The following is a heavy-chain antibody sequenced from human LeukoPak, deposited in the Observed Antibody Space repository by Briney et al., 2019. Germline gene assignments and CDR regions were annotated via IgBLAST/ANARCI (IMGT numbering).Heavy chain of an antibody. Sequence: GGSLRLSCAASGFTFSSYWMHWVRQAPGEGLEWVSRIDNVGSSTSYADSVKGRFTISRDNAKNSLYLQMNSLRAEDTAVYYCARVSGRGSGYYPTVSYPREYFDYWGQGTLVTVSS. CDR2: IDNVGSST. CDR3: ARVSGRGSGYYPTVSYPREYFDY. V-gene: IGHV3-74*01. D-gene: IGHD3-3*01. J-gene: IGHJ4*02. CDR1: GFTFSSYW.